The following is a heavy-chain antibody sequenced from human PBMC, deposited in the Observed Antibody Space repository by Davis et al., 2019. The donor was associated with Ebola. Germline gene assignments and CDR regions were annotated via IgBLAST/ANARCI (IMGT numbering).Heavy chain of an antibody. CDR2: ISAYNGNT. Sequence: ASVKVSCKASGYTFTSYGISWVRQAPGQGLEWMGWISAYNGNTNYAQKFKGRVTMTTDTSTSTAYMELRSLRSDDTAVYYCARMMTTVITPYFDYWGQGTLVTVSS. D-gene: IGHD4-23*01. CDR1: GYTFTSYG. J-gene: IGHJ4*02. CDR3: ARMMTTVITPYFDY. V-gene: IGHV1-18*04.